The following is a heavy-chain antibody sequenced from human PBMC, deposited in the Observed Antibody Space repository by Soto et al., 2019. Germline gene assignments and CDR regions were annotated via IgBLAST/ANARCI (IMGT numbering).Heavy chain of an antibody. Sequence: PSETLSLTCTVSGGSISSYYWSWIRQPPGKGLEWIGYIYYSGSTNYNPSLKSRVTISVDTSKNQFSLKLSSVTAADTAVYYCARLTRNSNYAGYYFDYWGQGTLVTVSS. D-gene: IGHD4-4*01. CDR1: GGSISSYY. CDR3: ARLTRNSNYAGYYFDY. J-gene: IGHJ4*02. V-gene: IGHV4-59*08. CDR2: IYYSGST.